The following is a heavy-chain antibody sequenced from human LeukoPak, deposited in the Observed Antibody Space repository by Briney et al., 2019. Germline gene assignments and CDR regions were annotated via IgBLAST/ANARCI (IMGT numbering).Heavy chain of an antibody. CDR3: ARDLFCSSTSCSRSDASGAGDFQH. V-gene: IGHV1-46*01. Sequence: ASVKVSCKASGYTFTSYYMHWVRQAPGQGLEWMGIINPSGGSTSYAQKFQGRVTMTRDTSTSTVYMELSSLRSEDTAVYYCARDLFCSSTSCSRSDASGAGDFQHWGQGTLVTVSS. CDR1: GYTFTSYY. D-gene: IGHD2-2*01. CDR2: INPSGGST. J-gene: IGHJ1*01.